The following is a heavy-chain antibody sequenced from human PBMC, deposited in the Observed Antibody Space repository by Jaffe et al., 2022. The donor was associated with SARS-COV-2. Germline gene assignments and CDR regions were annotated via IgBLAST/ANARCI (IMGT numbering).Heavy chain of an antibody. CDR3: AKGGYCSGGSCYYYGMDV. CDR1: GFTFSIYG. D-gene: IGHD2-15*01. CDR2: ISYDGSNK. Sequence: QVQLVESGGGVVQPGRSLRLSCAASGFTFSIYGMHWVRQAPGKGLEWVAVISYDGSNKYYADSVKGRFTISRDNSKNTLYLQMNSLRAEDTAVYYCAKGGYCSGGSCYYYGMDVWGQGTTVTVSS. J-gene: IGHJ6*02. V-gene: IGHV3-30*18.